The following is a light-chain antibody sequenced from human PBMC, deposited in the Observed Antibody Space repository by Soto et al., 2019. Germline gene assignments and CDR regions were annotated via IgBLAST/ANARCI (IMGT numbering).Light chain of an antibody. CDR2: GAS. CDR3: QQYDNWPWT. V-gene: IGKV3-15*01. Sequence: EIVMTQSPATLSVSPGERATLSCRASQSVSSNLAWYQQKPGQAPRLLMYGASTRATGIPARFSGSGSGTEFTLTISSLQSEDFAVYYCQQYDNWPWTFGQGTK. CDR1: QSVSSN. J-gene: IGKJ1*01.